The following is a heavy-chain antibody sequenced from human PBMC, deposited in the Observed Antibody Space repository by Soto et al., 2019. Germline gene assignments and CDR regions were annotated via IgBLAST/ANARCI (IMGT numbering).Heavy chain of an antibody. Sequence: EVQLVESGGGLIQPGGSLRLSCAASGFTFSNYWIHWVRQAPGEGLVWLSRINGDGSGTNYADSVKGRFTISRDNAKNTVYVQMNSLRADDTAVYYCARGGLRAYWIDPWGQGTLVTVSS. D-gene: IGHD4-17*01. J-gene: IGHJ5*02. CDR1: GFTFSNYW. CDR3: ARGGLRAYWIDP. V-gene: IGHV3-74*01. CDR2: INGDGSGT.